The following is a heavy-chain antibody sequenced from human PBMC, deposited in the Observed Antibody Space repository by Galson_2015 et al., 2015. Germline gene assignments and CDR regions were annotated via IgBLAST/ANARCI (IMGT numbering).Heavy chain of an antibody. CDR3: ARDWGMNAIDI. J-gene: IGHJ3*02. D-gene: IGHD2-8*01. Sequence: SLRLSCAASGFTFSSFRMHWVRQTPGKGLVWVSRINTDGSSTRYADSVKGRFTISRDNAKNTLYLQMNSLRAEDTAVYYCARDWGMNAIDIWGQGTMVTVSS. CDR2: INTDGSST. V-gene: IGHV3-74*01. CDR1: GFTFSSFR.